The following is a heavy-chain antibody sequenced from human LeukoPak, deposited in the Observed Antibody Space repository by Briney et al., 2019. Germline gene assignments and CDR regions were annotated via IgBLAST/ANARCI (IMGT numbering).Heavy chain of an antibody. Sequence: GGSLRLSCAASGFTLSSYTMNWVRLSPGKGLEWVSSISGDTYYIQYADSVKGRFTVSRDNAKNSLYLQMNSLRADDTAVYYCAKDKDTVTLDYWGQGTLVTVSS. V-gene: IGHV3-21*01. J-gene: IGHJ4*02. D-gene: IGHD4-11*01. CDR3: AKDKDTVTLDY. CDR2: ISGDTYYI. CDR1: GFTLSSYT.